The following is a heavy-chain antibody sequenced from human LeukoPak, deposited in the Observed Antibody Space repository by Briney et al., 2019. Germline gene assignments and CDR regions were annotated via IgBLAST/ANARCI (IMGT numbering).Heavy chain of an antibody. CDR2: IYPGDADT. D-gene: IGHD3-10*01. Sequence: GGSLKISCKGSGYSFTSYWIGWVRQMPGKGLEWMGVIYPGDADTRYSPSFQGQVTISADKSPSTAYLQWSSLKASDTPMYYSARRLRYYGSGTANYFDYRGQGTLVTVSS. V-gene: IGHV5-51*01. CDR1: GYSFTSYW. CDR3: ARRLRYYGSGTANYFDY. J-gene: IGHJ4*02.